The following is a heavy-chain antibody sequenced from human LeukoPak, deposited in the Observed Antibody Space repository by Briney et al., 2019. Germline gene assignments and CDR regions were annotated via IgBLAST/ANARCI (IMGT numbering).Heavy chain of an antibody. CDR3: ARGGFARSNYYGSGSYYNFLDY. D-gene: IGHD3-10*01. CDR1: GGSFSGYY. Sequence: SETLSLTCAVYGGSFSGYYWSWLRQPPGKGLEWIGEINHSGSTHYNPSLTSRVTISVDTSKNQFSLKLSSVTAADTAVYYCARGGFARSNYYGSGSYYNFLDYWGQGTLVTVSS. CDR2: INHSGST. J-gene: IGHJ4*02. V-gene: IGHV4-34*01.